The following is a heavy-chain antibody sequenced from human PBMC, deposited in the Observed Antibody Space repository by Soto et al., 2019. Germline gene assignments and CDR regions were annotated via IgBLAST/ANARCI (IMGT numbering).Heavy chain of an antibody. Sequence: QVQLQESGPGPVKPSGTLSLTCAVSGTSIINNNWWTWVRQPPGKGLEWIGEIYHSGTTNYNSSLKSRVTFSTDKSKNQFSLNLNSVTAADTAVYYCARGDGDNAFDIWGQGTLVIVSS. D-gene: IGHD2-21*02. V-gene: IGHV4-4*02. CDR1: GTSIINNNW. CDR3: ARGDGDNAFDI. CDR2: IYHSGTT. J-gene: IGHJ3*02.